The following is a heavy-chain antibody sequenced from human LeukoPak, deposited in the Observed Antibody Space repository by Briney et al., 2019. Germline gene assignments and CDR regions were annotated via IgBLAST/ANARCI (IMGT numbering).Heavy chain of an antibody. CDR2: INSDGSST. J-gene: IGHJ4*02. D-gene: IGHD6-19*01. CDR1: GFTFSSYW. V-gene: IGHV3-74*01. Sequence: GGSLRLSCAASGFTFSSYWMHWVRQAPGKGLVWVSRINSDGSSTSYADSVKGRFTISRDNAKNTLYLQMNSLRAEDTAVYYCARSPQWLVLFDYWGQGTPVTVSS. CDR3: ARSPQWLVLFDY.